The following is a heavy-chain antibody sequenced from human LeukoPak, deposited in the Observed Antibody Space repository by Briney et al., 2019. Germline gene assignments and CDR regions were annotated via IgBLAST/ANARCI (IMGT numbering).Heavy chain of an antibody. V-gene: IGHV3-21*01. CDR1: GFTFSSYS. CDR3: ARDGSVGDTRYY. J-gene: IGHJ4*02. D-gene: IGHD3-10*01. CDR2: ISSSSSYI. Sequence: AGGSLRLSCAASGFTFSSYSMNWVRQAPGKGLEWVSSISSSSSYIYYADSVKGRFTISRDNAKNPLYLQMNSLRAEDTAVYYCARDGSVGDTRYYWGQGTLVTVSS.